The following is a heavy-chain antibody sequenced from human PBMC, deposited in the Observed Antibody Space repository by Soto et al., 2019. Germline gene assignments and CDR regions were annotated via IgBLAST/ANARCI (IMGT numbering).Heavy chain of an antibody. CDR2: ISGYNGKT. V-gene: IGHV1-18*01. CDR1: GYTFTSYG. Sequence: QVQLVQSGGEVRKPGASVTVSCKASGYTFTSYGISWVRQAPGQGLEWMGWISGYNGKTNYAQKVQDRVTMTTDTPTSTVYLELRSLRFDDTAVYYWARERDVPYYYYGMDVWGQGTTVTVSS. D-gene: IGHD2-2*01. J-gene: IGHJ6*02. CDR3: ARERDVPYYYYGMDV.